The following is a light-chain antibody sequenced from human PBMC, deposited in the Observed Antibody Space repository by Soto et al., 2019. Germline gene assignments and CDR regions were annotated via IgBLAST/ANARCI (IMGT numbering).Light chain of an antibody. CDR1: NTDVGQDKS. CDR2: EVT. Sequence: QSALTQPASVSGSRGQSITISCVGRNTDVGQDKSVSWYQQGPGKAPKLLIFEVTNRPSGVSSRFSGSRSGNTASLTISGLQPGDEGDYFCVSYTDTDTLVFGTGTKLTVL. V-gene: IGLV2-14*01. CDR3: VSYTDTDTLV. J-gene: IGLJ1*01.